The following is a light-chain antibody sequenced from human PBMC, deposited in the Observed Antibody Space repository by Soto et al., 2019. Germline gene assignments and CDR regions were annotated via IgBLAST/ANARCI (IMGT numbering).Light chain of an antibody. CDR3: HQTNSFPLT. V-gene: IGKV1D-12*01. CDR1: QGISTW. Sequence: DIQMTQSPSSVSASVGDRVTITCRASQGISTWLAWLQQKPGKAPKLLIAAASKLQSGVPSRFIGSGSGTDFTLTINSLQPEDFATYYCHQTNSFPLTFGGRTKVDIK. CDR2: AAS. J-gene: IGKJ4*01.